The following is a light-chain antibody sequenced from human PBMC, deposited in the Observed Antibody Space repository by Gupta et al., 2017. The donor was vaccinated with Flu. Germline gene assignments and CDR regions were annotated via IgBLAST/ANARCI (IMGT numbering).Light chain of an antibody. V-gene: IGLV2-8*01. J-gene: IGLJ2*01. Sequence: QSALTHPPSASGSPGQSVTISCTGTSSDVGGYNDVSWYHPHPGKAPNLMIFEVSKRPSGVPDRFSGSKSGNTASLTVSGLQAEDEADYYCSSYAGSNNHVVFGGGTKLTVL. CDR1: SSDVGGYND. CDR2: EVS. CDR3: SSYAGSNNHVV.